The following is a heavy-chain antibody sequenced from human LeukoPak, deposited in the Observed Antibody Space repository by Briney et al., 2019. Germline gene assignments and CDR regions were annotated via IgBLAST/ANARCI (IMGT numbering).Heavy chain of an antibody. CDR3: ARHYYDSSGYLDAFDI. V-gene: IGHV4-39*01. CDR2: IYYSGST. D-gene: IGHD3-22*01. J-gene: IGHJ3*02. Sequence: PSETLSLTCTVSGGSISSSSYYWGWIRQPPGKGLEWIGSIYYSGSTYYNPSLKSRVTISVDTSKNQFSLKLSPVTAADTAVYYCARHYYDSSGYLDAFDIWGQGTMVTVSS. CDR1: GGSISSSSYY.